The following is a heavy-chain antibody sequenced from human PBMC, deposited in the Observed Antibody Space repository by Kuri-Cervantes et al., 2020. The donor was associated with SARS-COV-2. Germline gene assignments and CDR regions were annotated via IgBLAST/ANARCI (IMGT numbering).Heavy chain of an antibody. V-gene: IGHV3-64*01. CDR3: ARGKYYYGMDV. J-gene: IGHJ6*02. CDR2: ISSNGGST. Sequence: GESLKISCAASGFTFSSYTMHWVPQAPGKGLEYVSAISSNGGSTYYANSVKGRFAISRDNSKNTLYLQMGSLRAEDMAVYYCARGKYYYGMDVWGQGTTVTVSS. CDR1: GFTFSSYT.